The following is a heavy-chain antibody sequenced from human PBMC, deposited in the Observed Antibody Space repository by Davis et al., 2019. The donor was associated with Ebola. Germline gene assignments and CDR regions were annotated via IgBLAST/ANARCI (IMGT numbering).Heavy chain of an antibody. D-gene: IGHD6-6*01. CDR3: TGSSSGVDY. CDR2: IRSKANSYAT. J-gene: IGHJ4*02. V-gene: IGHV3-73*01. Sequence: GESLKISCAASGFTFSGSAMHWVRQASGKGLEWVGRIRSKANSYATAYAASVKGRFTISRDDSKNTAYLQMNSLKTEDTAVYYCTGSSSGVDYWGQGTLVTASS. CDR1: GFTFSGSA.